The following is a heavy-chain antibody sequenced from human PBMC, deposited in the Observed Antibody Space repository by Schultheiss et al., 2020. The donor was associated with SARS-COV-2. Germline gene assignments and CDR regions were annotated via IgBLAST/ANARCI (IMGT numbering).Heavy chain of an antibody. V-gene: IGHV3-33*01. J-gene: IGHJ4*02. Sequence: GESLKISCAASGFTFSSYGMHWVRQAPGKGLEWVAVIWYDGSNKYYADSVKGRFTISRDNSKNTLYLQMNSLKTEDTAVYYCTTRKEYSSYLFDYWGQGTLVTVSS. D-gene: IGHD6-6*01. CDR3: TTRKEYSSYLFDY. CDR1: GFTFSSYG. CDR2: IWYDGSNK.